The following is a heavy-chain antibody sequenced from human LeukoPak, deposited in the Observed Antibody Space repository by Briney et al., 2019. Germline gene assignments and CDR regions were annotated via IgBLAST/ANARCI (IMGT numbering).Heavy chain of an antibody. D-gene: IGHD1-14*01. V-gene: IGHV3-30*18. CDR3: AQGLRSYYYYGMDV. CDR1: GFTFSSYG. CDR2: ISYDGSNK. Sequence: GGSLRLSCAASGFTFSSYGMHWVRQAPGKGLEWVAVISYDGSNKCYADSVKGRFTISIDNSKNTLYLQMNSLRAEDTAVYYCAQGLRSYYYYGMDVWGQGTTVTVSS. J-gene: IGHJ6*02.